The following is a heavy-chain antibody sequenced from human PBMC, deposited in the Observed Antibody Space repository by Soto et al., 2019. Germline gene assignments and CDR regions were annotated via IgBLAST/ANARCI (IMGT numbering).Heavy chain of an antibody. J-gene: IGHJ4*02. CDR1: GSTFSSYA. Sequence: QVQLVQSGAEVKTPGSSVKVSCKASGSTFSSYAISWVRQAPGQGLEWMGGIIPIFGRANYAQKFQGRVTINADESTRTAYMELSSLRSEGTAVYYCASDPGGYSYGYFPYLGQGTLVTVSS. D-gene: IGHD5-18*01. CDR2: IIPIFGRA. V-gene: IGHV1-69*01. CDR3: ASDPGGYSYGYFPY.